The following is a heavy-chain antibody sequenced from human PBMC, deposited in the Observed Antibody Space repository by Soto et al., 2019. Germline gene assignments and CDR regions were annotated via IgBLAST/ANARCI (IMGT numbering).Heavy chain of an antibody. J-gene: IGHJ4*02. D-gene: IGHD6-19*01. CDR3: ARSVAVPGAHIDY. CDR1: GGSISGSY. CDR2: VYYTGST. V-gene: IGHV4-59*01. Sequence: SETLSLTCSVSGGSISGSYWSWIRQSPGKGLEWLGYVYYTGSTNYSPSLRSRVSISVDTSKNEFSLRLSSVTAADTAVYFCARSVAVPGAHIDYWGQGTLVTVSS.